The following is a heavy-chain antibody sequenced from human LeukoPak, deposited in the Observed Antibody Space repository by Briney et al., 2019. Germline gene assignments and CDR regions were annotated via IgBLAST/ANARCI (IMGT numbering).Heavy chain of an antibody. J-gene: IGHJ4*02. Sequence: SETLSLTCTVSGGSISSSSYYWGWIRQPPGKGLEWIGSIYYSGSTYYNPSLKSRVTISVDTSKNQFSLKLSSVTAADTAVYYCARVRYGSRIAAAGLDYWGQGTLVTVSS. D-gene: IGHD6-13*01. CDR3: ARVRYGSRIAAAGLDY. CDR1: GGSISSSSYY. V-gene: IGHV4-39*01. CDR2: IYYSGST.